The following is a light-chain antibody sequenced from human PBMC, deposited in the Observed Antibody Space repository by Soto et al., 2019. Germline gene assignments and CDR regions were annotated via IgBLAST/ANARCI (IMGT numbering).Light chain of an antibody. V-gene: IGKV1-39*01. Sequence: QLTQSPSSLSASVGDRVTITCRASQSIDIYLHCYQQKPGKAPKLLIYSASSSQRGVPSRFSGSGSGTDFTLTISSLQPEDSATYYCQHSYSQPTFGPGTKVEVK. J-gene: IGKJ1*01. CDR1: QSIDIY. CDR2: SAS. CDR3: QHSYSQPT.